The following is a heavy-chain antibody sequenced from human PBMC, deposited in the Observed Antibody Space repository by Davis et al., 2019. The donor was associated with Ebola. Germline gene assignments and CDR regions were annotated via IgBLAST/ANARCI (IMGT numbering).Heavy chain of an antibody. J-gene: IGHJ5*02. CDR2: IYHSGST. CDR3: ARVLLRNWFDP. V-gene: IGHV4-4*02. Sequence: GSLRLSCAVSGGSISSSNWWSWVRQPPGKGLEWIGEIYHSGSTNYNPSLKSRVTISVDTSKNQFSLKLSSVTAADTAVYYCARVLLRNWFDPWGQGTLVTVSS. CDR1: GGSISSSNW. D-gene: IGHD3-10*01.